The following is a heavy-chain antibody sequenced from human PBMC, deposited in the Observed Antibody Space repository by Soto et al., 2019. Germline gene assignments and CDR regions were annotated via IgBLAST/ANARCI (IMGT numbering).Heavy chain of an antibody. V-gene: IGHV5-51*01. D-gene: IGHD3-22*01. J-gene: IGHJ3*02. CDR3: ARRRDSSGYRDAFDI. CDR2: IYPGDSDT. CDR1: GYSFTSYW. Sequence: GESLKISCKGSGYSFTSYWIGWVRQMPGKGLEWMGIIYPGDSDTRYSPSFQGQVTISADKSISTAYLQWSSLKASDTAMYYCARRRDSSGYRDAFDIWGQGTMVTVSS.